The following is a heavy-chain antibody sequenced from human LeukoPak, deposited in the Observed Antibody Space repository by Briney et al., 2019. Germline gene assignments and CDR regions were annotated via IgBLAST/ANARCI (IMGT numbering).Heavy chain of an antibody. Sequence: GRSLILSCAASGFTFSSYAMHWVRQAPGKGLERVAVISYDGSNNSYADSVKGRFTISRDNSKNTLYLQMNSLRAEDTAVYYCASSYGSGLYYYYGMDVWGKGTTVTVSS. CDR2: ISYDGSNN. V-gene: IGHV3-30*04. D-gene: IGHD3-10*01. J-gene: IGHJ6*04. CDR1: GFTFSSYA. CDR3: ASSYGSGLYYYYGMDV.